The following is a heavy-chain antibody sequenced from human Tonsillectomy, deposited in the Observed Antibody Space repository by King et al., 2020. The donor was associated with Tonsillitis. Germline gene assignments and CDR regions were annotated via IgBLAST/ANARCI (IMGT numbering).Heavy chain of an antibody. CDR1: GFTVSTNY. Sequence: VQLVESGGGLIQPGGSLRLSCAASGFTVSTNYMSWVRQAPGKGLDWVSVIYSGGSTYYADSVKGRFTISRDNSKNTLYLQMNNLRADDTAVYYCARGFGYSYGYHYWGQGTLVTVSS. V-gene: IGHV3-53*01. D-gene: IGHD5-18*01. CDR2: IYSGGST. J-gene: IGHJ4*02. CDR3: ARGFGYSYGYHY.